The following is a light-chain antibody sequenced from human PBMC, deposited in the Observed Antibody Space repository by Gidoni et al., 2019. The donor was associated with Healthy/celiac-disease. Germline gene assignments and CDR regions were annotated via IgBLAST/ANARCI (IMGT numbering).Light chain of an antibody. CDR1: QSISSY. J-gene: IGKJ1*01. Sequence: IQMTQSPSSLSASVGDRVTITCLASQSISSYLNWYQQKPGKAPKLLIYAASSLQSGVPSRFSGSGSGTEFTLTISSLQPEDFATYYCQQSYSTPWTFGQGTKVEIK. V-gene: IGKV1-39*01. CDR2: AAS. CDR3: QQSYSTPWT.